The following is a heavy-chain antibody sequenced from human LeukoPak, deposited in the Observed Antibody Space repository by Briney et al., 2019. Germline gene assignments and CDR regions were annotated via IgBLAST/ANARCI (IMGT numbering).Heavy chain of an antibody. J-gene: IGHJ4*02. Sequence: PGGSLTLSCAAPGFIIDDYAIHWVRQAPGEGLEWVSLISGDGGGTFYADSVKGRFTISRDNSKNSLSLQMSSPRSEDTALYFCARESERSGWYDYWGQGTLVTVSS. CDR1: GFIIDDYA. D-gene: IGHD6-13*01. V-gene: IGHV3-43*02. CDR3: ARESERSGWYDY. CDR2: ISGDGGGT.